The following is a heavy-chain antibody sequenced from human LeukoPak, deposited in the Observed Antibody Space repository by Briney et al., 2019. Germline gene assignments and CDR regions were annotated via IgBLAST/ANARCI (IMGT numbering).Heavy chain of an antibody. D-gene: IGHD3-22*01. CDR1: GFTFDDYT. V-gene: IGHV3-43*01. CDR3: AKDIGDSIGYNYFDS. Sequence: SGGSLRLSCAASGFTFDDYTMHWVRRAPGKGLEWVSVISWHGSTTKYADSVRGRFTISRDNRKNSLSLQMNSLRPEDTALYYCAKDIGDSIGYNYFDSWGQGALVTVSS. CDR2: ISWHGSTT. J-gene: IGHJ4*02.